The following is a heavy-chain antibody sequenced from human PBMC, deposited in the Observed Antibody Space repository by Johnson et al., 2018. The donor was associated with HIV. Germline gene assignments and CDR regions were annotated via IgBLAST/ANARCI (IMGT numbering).Heavy chain of an antibody. CDR3: AREIIAAADDI. V-gene: IGHV3-66*01. CDR2: IYRGGST. J-gene: IGHJ3*02. CDR1: GFTFSSNY. D-gene: IGHD6-13*01. Sequence: EVQLVESGGGLVQPGGSLRLSCAASGFTFSSNYMSWVRQAPGKGLEWVSVIYRGGSTYYADSVKGRFTISRDNSKHTPYLQMNSLRAEDTALYYCAREIIAAADDIWGQGTMVTVYS.